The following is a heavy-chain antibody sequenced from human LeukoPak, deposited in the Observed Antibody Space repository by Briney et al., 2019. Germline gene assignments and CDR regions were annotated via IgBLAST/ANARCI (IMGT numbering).Heavy chain of an antibody. J-gene: IGHJ4*02. CDR3: ARDRGGYDRDSGPRNYFDY. V-gene: IGHV1-46*01. D-gene: IGHD5-12*01. CDR1: GYTFTSDY. Sequence: ASVKVSCKASGYTFTSDYMQWVRQTPGQGLEWMGIINPSGGSTSYAQKFQGRVTMTRDMSTSTVYMELSSLRSEDTAVYYCARDRGGYDRDSGPRNYFDYWGQGTLATVSS. CDR2: INPSGGST.